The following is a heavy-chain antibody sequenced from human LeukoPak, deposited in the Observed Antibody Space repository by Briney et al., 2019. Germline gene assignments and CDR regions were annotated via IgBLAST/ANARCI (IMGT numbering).Heavy chain of an antibody. CDR3: ARQEGYFDTSGFFHY. V-gene: IGHV4-39*01. D-gene: IGHD3-22*01. CDR1: GGSISSSTNH. CDR2: IYYSGGST. J-gene: IGHJ4*02. Sequence: NTSETLSLTFTVSGGSISSSTNHWGWIRQPPGKGLEWIGSIYYSGGSTYYNPSLESRVTISVDTSKSQFSLKLSSVTAADTAVYYCARQEGYFDTSGFFHYWGQGTLVTVSS.